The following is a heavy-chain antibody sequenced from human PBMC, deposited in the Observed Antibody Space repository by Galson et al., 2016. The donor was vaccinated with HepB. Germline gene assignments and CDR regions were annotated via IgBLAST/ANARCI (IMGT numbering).Heavy chain of an antibody. CDR3: ARDVQFRFDY. J-gene: IGHJ4*02. Sequence: SVKVSCKASGHSFPTYGISWVRQAPGQGLEWLGWISANSGNTNYAQKFQGRVTMTRDTSASTVYMDLRSLRSDDTAVYYCARDVQFRFDYWGQGTLVTVSS. D-gene: IGHD5-24*01. CDR2: ISANSGNT. V-gene: IGHV1-18*04. CDR1: GHSFPTYG.